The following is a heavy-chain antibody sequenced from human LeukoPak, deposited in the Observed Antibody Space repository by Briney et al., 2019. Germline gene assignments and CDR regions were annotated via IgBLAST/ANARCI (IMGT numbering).Heavy chain of an antibody. CDR3: AKGAVPAAYSYFDY. D-gene: IGHD2-2*01. CDR1: GFTFSSYG. J-gene: IGHJ4*02. CDR2: IRYDGSNK. Sequence: GGSLRLSCAASGFTFSSYGMHWVRQAPGKGLERVAFIRYDGSNKYYADSVKGRFTISRDNSKNTLYLQMNSLRAEDTAVYYCAKGAVPAAYSYFDYWGQGTLVTVSS. V-gene: IGHV3-30*02.